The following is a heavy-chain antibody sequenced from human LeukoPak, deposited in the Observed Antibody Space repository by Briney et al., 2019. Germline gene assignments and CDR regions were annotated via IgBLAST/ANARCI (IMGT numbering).Heavy chain of an antibody. Sequence: GGSLRLSCIVSGFSFSHFEMNWVRQAPGGGRGWISLIVSGGGTTLYADSVTGRFTPSRDDATQPPCLEMNSVRAADPGITDCARDYSGDEDFDYWGQGTLVTVSS. CDR1: GFSFSHFE. CDR2: IVSGGGTT. CDR3: ARDYSGDEDFDY. J-gene: IGHJ4*02. V-gene: IGHV3-48*03. D-gene: IGHD5-12*01.